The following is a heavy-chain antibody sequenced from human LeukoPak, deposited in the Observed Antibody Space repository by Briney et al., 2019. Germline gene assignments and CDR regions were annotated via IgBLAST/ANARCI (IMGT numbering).Heavy chain of an antibody. CDR2: IDPSDSYI. V-gene: IGHV5-10-1*01. CDR3: AAMGSAYYGDFDY. CDR1: GYNLSTYW. Sequence: GESLRISCQVSGYNLSTYWITWVRQMPGKGLEWMGRIDPSDSYINYSPSFQGHVTISADKSINTAYLQWSSLKASDTAMYYCAAMGSAYYGDFDYWGQGTLVTVSS. D-gene: IGHD3-3*01. J-gene: IGHJ4*02.